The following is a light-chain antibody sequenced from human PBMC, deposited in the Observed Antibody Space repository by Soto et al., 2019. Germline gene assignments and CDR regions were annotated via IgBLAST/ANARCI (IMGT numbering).Light chain of an antibody. Sequence: IVLTQSPGTMSLSPGERATLSCRASQSVTSTYVAWVQQKPGQAPRLLIFGASNRATGIPDRFSGSGSGTDFTLTISRLEPEDFAVYYCQQYSISPLTFGGGTMVDIK. CDR1: QSVTSTY. V-gene: IGKV3-20*01. CDR2: GAS. J-gene: IGKJ4*01. CDR3: QQYSISPLT.